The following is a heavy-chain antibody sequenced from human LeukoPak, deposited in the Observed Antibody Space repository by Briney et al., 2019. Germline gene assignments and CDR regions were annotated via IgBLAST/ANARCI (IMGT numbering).Heavy chain of an antibody. Sequence: SVKVSCKASGFTFTSSAMQWVRQARGQRLEWIGWIVVGSGNTNYAQKFQERVTITRDMSTSTAYMELSSLRSEDTAVYYCAATAENYDYAWGSPNYYYYMDVWGKGTTVTVSS. J-gene: IGHJ6*03. CDR1: GFTFTSSA. V-gene: IGHV1-58*02. D-gene: IGHD3-16*01. CDR3: AATAENYDYAWGSPNYYYYMDV. CDR2: IVVGSGNT.